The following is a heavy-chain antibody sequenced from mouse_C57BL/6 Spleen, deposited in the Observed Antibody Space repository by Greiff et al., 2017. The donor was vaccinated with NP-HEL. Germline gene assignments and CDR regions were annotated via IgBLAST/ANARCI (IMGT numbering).Heavy chain of an antibody. Sequence: EVQLQQSGPELVKPGASVKISCKASGYTFTDYYMNWVKQSHGKSLEWIGDINPNNGGTSYNQKFKGKATLTVDKSSSTAYMELRSLTSEDSAVYDCERVANGAGFDDWGKGTTLTVSS. CDR1: GYTFTDYY. J-gene: IGHJ2*01. V-gene: IGHV1-26*01. CDR3: ERVANGAGFDD. CDR2: INPNNGGT.